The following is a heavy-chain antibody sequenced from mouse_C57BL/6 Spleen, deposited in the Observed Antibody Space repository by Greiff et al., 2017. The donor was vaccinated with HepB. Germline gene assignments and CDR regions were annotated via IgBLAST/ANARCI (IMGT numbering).Heavy chain of an antibody. J-gene: IGHJ2*01. V-gene: IGHV1-55*01. D-gene: IGHD4-1*01. Sequence: VQLQQPGAELVKPGASVKMSYKASGYTFTSYWITWVKQRPGQGLEWIGDIYPGSGSTNYNEKFKSKATLTVDTSSSTAYMQLSSLTSEDSAVYYCARGLGPMYYFDYWGQGTTLTVSS. CDR1: GYTFTSYW. CDR3: ARGLGPMYYFDY. CDR2: IYPGSGST.